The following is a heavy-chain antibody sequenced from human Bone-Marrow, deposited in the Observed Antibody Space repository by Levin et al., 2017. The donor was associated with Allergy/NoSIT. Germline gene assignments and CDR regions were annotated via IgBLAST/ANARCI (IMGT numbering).Heavy chain of an antibody. V-gene: IGHV3-53*01. J-gene: IGHJ4*02. CDR3: AREGSLGSSGRRGGCDY. Sequence: GESLKISCAASGFTVSSNYMSWVRQAPGKGLEWVSVIYSGGSTYYADSVKGRFTISRDNSKNTLYLQMNSLRAEDTAVYYCAREGSLGSSGRRGGCDYWGQGTLVTVSS. D-gene: IGHD6-6*01. CDR1: GFTVSSNY. CDR2: IYSGGST.